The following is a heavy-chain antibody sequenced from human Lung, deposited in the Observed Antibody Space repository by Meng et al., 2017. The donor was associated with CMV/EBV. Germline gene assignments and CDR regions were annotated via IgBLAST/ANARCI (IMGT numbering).Heavy chain of an antibody. V-gene: IGHV1-2*02. CDR3: ARPIGPSRDYYYGMDV. CDR2: INPKSGGT. J-gene: IGHJ6*02. D-gene: IGHD2/OR15-2a*01. CDR1: GYTFTGYF. Sequence: SVKVSXXASGYTFTGYFIHWVRQAPGQGLEWMGWINPKSGGTNFAQRFPGRVTMTRDTSISTAYMELSRPRSDDTAVYYCARPIGPSRDYYYGMDVWGQETTVTVSS.